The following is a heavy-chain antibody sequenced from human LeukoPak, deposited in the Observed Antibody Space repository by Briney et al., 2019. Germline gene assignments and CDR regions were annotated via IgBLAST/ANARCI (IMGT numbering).Heavy chain of an antibody. D-gene: IGHD5-12*01. CDR3: TRDGDSGCDPPYFDS. Sequence: GGSLRLSCAASGFNVSTNYLSWVRQAPGKGPEWLSVIYSGGSTYYADSVKGRFIISRDDSKNTLYLQMNSLRAEDSAVYYCTRDGDSGCDPPYFDSWGRGTLVTVSS. V-gene: IGHV3-66*01. CDR1: GFNVSTNY. CDR2: IYSGGST. J-gene: IGHJ4*02.